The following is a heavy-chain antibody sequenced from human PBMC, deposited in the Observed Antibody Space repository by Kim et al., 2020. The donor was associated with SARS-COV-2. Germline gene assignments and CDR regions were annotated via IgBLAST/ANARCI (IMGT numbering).Heavy chain of an antibody. J-gene: IGHJ4*02. CDR1: GYSFTSYW. Sequence: GESLKISCKGSGYSFTSYWIGWVRQMPGKGLEWMGIIYPGDSDTRYSPSFQGQVTISADKSISTAYLQWSSLKASDTAMYYCARPIPEGWDPYYFDYWGQGTLVTVSS. CDR2: IYPGDSDT. V-gene: IGHV5-51*01. CDR3: ARPIPEGWDPYYFDY. D-gene: IGHD1-26*01.